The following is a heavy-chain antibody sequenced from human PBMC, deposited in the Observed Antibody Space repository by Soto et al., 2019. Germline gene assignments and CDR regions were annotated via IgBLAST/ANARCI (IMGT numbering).Heavy chain of an antibody. CDR3: ARGLSGWFPFLDY. J-gene: IGHJ4*02. CDR1: GGSFSGYY. Sequence: SETLSLTCAVYGGSFSGYYWSWIRQPPGKGLEWIGEINHSGSTNYNPSLKSRVTISVDTSKNQFSLKLSSVTAADTAVYYCARGLSGWFPFLDYWGQGTLVTVSS. V-gene: IGHV4-34*01. CDR2: INHSGST. D-gene: IGHD6-19*01.